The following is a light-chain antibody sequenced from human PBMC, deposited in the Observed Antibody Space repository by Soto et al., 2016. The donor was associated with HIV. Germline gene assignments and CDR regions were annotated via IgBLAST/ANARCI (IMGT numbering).Light chain of an antibody. V-gene: IGKV1-39*01. CDR1: QSIDTS. CDR2: GAS. J-gene: IGKJ4*01. Sequence: IQMTQSPSSLSASVGDRVTITCRTSQSIDTSLNWYQQKAGKAPKLLIYGASNLQNGVPSRFSGSGSGTDFTLTISSLQPEDFATYYCQQYNSYQLTFGGGTKVEIK. CDR3: QQYNSYQLT.